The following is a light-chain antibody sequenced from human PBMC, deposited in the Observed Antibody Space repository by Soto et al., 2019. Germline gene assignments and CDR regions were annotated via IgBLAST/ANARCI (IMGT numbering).Light chain of an antibody. V-gene: IGLV7-46*01. CDR1: TGAVTSGHY. Sequence: QAVVTQEPSVTVSPGGTVALTYGSSTGAVTSGHYPYWFQQKPGQAPRTLIYDTSNKHSWTPARFSGSLLGGKAALTLSGAQTEDEAEYYCLLSYSGARWVFGGGTKLTVL. J-gene: IGLJ3*02. CDR3: LLSYSGARWV. CDR2: DTS.